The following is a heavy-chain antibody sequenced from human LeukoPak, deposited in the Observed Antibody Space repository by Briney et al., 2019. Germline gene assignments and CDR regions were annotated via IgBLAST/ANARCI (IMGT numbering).Heavy chain of an antibody. D-gene: IGHD5-12*01. Sequence: PGRSLRLSCAASGFTFSSYGMHWVRQAPGKGLEWVAVISYDGSNKYYADSVKGRFTISRDNSKNTLYLQMNRLRAEDTAVYYCANGIVATTLFDYWGQGTLVTVSS. V-gene: IGHV3-30*18. J-gene: IGHJ4*02. CDR2: ISYDGSNK. CDR1: GFTFSSYG. CDR3: ANGIVATTLFDY.